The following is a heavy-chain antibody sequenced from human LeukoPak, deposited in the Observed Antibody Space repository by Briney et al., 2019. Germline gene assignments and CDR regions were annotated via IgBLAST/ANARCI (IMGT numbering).Heavy chain of an antibody. J-gene: IGHJ4*02. Sequence: SETLSLTCAVYGRSFSGYYWSWIRQPPGKGLEWIGEINHSGSTNYNPSLKSRVTMSVDTSKNQFSLKLSSVTAADTAVYYCARGSVRDFWSGYYRHQPYFDYWGQGTLVTVSS. CDR2: INHSGST. V-gene: IGHV4-34*01. CDR3: ARGSVRDFWSGYYRHQPYFDY. CDR1: GRSFSGYY. D-gene: IGHD3-3*01.